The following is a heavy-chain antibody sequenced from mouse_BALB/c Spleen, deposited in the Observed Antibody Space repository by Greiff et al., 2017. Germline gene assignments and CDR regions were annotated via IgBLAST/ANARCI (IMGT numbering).Heavy chain of an antibody. CDR3: ARSRQFWYFDV. CDR2: ISSGSSTI. CDR1: GFTFSSFG. V-gene: IGHV5-17*02. Sequence: DVHLVESGGGLVQPGGSRKLSCAASGFTFSSFGMHWVRQAPEKGLEWVAYISSGSSTIYYADTVKGRFTISRDNPKNTLFLQMTSLRSEDTAMYYCARSRQFWYFDVWGAGTTVTVSS. J-gene: IGHJ1*01. D-gene: IGHD2-12*01.